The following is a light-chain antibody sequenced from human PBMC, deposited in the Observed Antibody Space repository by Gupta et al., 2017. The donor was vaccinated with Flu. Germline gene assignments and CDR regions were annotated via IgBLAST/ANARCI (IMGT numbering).Light chain of an antibody. Sequence: QSDLTRPASVSGSPGQSIAMSCTGTNSDIGAYNYVSWYQQHPGKAHKLMIYEGRKRPAGVSTRFSGSNSGNTASLTIAGIKAEDEDDYYGGSYGAVGVFGGGTKVTVL. V-gene: IGLV2-14*01. J-gene: IGLJ2*01. CDR2: EGR. CDR1: NSDIGAYNY. CDR3: GSYGAVGV.